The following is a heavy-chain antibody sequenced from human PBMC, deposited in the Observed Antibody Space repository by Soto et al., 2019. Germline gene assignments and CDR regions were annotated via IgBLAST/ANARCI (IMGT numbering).Heavy chain of an antibody. V-gene: IGHV3-64*01. CDR1: GFSFSSHS. D-gene: IGHD2-2*03. Sequence: EVQLVESGGGLVQPGGSLRLSCAASGFSFSSHSMHWVRQAPGKRLEYISAISADGVVTYYAYSVKGRFTISRDNSQNTLYLQMGSLRAEDKAVYYCTRENGFNGFDIWGQGTMVTVSS. J-gene: IGHJ3*02. CDR3: TRENGFNGFDI. CDR2: ISADGVVT.